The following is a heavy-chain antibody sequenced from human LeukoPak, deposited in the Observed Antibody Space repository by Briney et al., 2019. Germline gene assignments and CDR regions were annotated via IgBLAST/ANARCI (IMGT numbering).Heavy chain of an antibody. Sequence: GGSLRLSCVASGFTFSSYGMHWVRQAPGKGLEWVANIKQDGSEKYYVDSVKGRITISRDNAKNSLYLQMNSLRAEDTAVYYCARPAGYGRGLDYWGQGALVTVSS. J-gene: IGHJ4*02. CDR1: GFTFSSYG. CDR3: ARPAGYGRGLDY. V-gene: IGHV3-7*03. CDR2: IKQDGSEK. D-gene: IGHD5-18*01.